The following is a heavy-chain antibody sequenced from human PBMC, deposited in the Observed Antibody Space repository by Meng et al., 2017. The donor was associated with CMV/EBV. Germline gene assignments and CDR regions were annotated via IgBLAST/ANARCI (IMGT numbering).Heavy chain of an antibody. D-gene: IGHD6-13*01. CDR1: GFSLSTSGVG. CDR3: ARIAAAGRFDY. CDR2: IYWDDDK. Sequence: TLEEAGPTLVKPTQTLTLTCTFSGFSLSTSGVGVGWIRQPPGKALEWLALIYWDDDKRYSPSLKSRLTITKDTSKNQVVITMTNMDPVDTATYYCARIAAAGRFDYWGQGTLVTVSS. V-gene: IGHV2-5*02. J-gene: IGHJ4*02.